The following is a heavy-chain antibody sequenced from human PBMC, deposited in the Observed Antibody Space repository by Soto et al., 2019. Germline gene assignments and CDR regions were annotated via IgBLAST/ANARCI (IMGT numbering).Heavy chain of an antibody. Sequence: GGSLRLSCAASGFNFDNVMTCVRQAPGKGLDWVSTISGSGSRRYYADSVKGRFTVSRDNSKNTLYLQMNSLRVDDTAVYYCARDDWSYGVPIDYWGQGTLVTVSS. CDR2: ISGSGSRR. D-gene: IGHD5-18*01. V-gene: IGHV3-23*01. CDR3: ARDDWSYGVPIDY. J-gene: IGHJ4*02. CDR1: GFNFDNV.